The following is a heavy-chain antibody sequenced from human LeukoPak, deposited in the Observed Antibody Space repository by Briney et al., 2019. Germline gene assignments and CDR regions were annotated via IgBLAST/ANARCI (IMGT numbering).Heavy chain of an antibody. CDR1: GYTFTGYY. D-gene: IGHD5-18*01. J-gene: IGHJ4*02. Sequence: ASVKVSCKASGYTFTGYYMHWVRQAPGQGLEWMGIINPSGGSTSYAQKFQGRATMTRDTSTSTVYMELSSLRSEDAAVYYCASSEEDTAMAWLPDYWGQGTLVTVSS. CDR3: ASSEEDTAMAWLPDY. V-gene: IGHV1-46*01. CDR2: INPSGGST.